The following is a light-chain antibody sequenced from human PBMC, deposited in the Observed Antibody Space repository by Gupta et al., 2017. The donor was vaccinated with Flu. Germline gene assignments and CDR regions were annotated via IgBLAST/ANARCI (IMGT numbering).Light chain of an antibody. V-gene: IGKV1-5*03. CDR2: QAS. CDR1: QSVRNL. J-gene: IGKJ2*01. Sequence: GDSVFITCRASQSVRNLLAWFQQKPGQAPSLLIYQASHLERGVPSRFSGSGSGTEFTLHISNLQPDYFATYYCHQYTSDSRSFGQGTRLEI. CDR3: HQYTSDSRS.